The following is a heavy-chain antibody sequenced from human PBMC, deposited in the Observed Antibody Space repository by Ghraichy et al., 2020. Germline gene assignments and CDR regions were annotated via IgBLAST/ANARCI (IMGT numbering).Heavy chain of an antibody. J-gene: IGHJ4*02. Sequence: GGSLRLSCAASGFSFTDYWMHWVRQTPGRGLEWVSHLNIDVTTVNYADSVKGRFTISRDNAKNTMYLQMISLTVEDTAVYYCVRSYKDGLRHFDYWGQGTLVTVSS. V-gene: IGHV3-74*01. CDR3: VRSYKDGLRHFDY. CDR2: LNIDVTTV. CDR1: GFSFTDYW. D-gene: IGHD1-14*01.